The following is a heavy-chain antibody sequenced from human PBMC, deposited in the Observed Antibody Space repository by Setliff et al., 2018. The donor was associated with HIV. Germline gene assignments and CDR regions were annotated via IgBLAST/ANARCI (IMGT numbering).Heavy chain of an antibody. CDR2: INHNKSS. J-gene: IGHJ4*02. D-gene: IGHD2-2*01. CDR1: GESLSDYY. CDR3: ARQKKSSSWSPNDY. Sequence: SETLSLTCAVYGESLSDYYWSWIRQPPGKGLEWIGEINHNKSSDYNPSLKSRVTMSVDTSKNQFSLKVKSVTAADTALYYCARQKKSSSWSPNDYWGQGTLVTAPQ. V-gene: IGHV4-34*01.